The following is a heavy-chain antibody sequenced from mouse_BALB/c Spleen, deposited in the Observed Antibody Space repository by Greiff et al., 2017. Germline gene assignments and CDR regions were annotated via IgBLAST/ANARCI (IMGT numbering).Heavy chain of an antibody. V-gene: IGHV14-4*02. Sequence: VQLKQSGAELVRSGASVKLSCTASGFNIKDYYMHWVKQRPEQGLEWIGWIDPENGDTEYAPKFQGKATMTADTSSNTAYLQLSSLTSEDTAVYYCNAFMITTAAGAMDYWGQGTSVTVSS. CDR3: NAFMITTAAGAMDY. D-gene: IGHD2-4*01. J-gene: IGHJ4*01. CDR1: GFNIKDYY. CDR2: IDPENGDT.